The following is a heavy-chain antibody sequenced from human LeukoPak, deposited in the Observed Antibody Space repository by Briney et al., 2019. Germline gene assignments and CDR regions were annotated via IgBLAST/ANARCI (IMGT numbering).Heavy chain of an antibody. Sequence: GGSLRLSCAASGFTFSSYSMNWVRQAPGKGLEWVSSISSSSYIYYADSVKGRFTISRDNAKNSLYLQMNSLRAEDTAVYYCARGGNYDILTGPVAFDIWGQGTMVTVSS. CDR1: GFTFSSYS. J-gene: IGHJ3*02. D-gene: IGHD3-9*01. CDR3: ARGGNYDILTGPVAFDI. V-gene: IGHV3-21*01. CDR2: ISSSSYI.